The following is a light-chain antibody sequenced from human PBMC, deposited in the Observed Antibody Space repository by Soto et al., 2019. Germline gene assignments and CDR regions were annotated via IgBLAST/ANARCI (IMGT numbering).Light chain of an antibody. CDR3: QSYDSSLSGWKV. CDR2: GNS. Sequence: QSVLTQPPSVSGAPGQRVTISCTGSSSNIGAGYDVHWYQQLPGTAPKLLIYGNSNRPSGVPDRFSGSKSGTSASLAITGLHAEDEADYYYQSYDSSLSGWKVFGGGTKLTVL. J-gene: IGLJ2*01. V-gene: IGLV1-40*01. CDR1: SSNIGAGYD.